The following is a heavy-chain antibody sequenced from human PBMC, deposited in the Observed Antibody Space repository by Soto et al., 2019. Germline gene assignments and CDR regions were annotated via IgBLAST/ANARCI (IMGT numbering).Heavy chain of an antibody. CDR1: GGSVSSGSYY. D-gene: IGHD3-3*01. V-gene: IGHV4-61*01. J-gene: IGHJ5*02. Sequence: SETLSLTCTVSGGSVSSGSYYWSWIRQPPGKGLEWIGYIYYSGSTNYNPSLKSRVTISVDTSKNQFYLKLSSVTAADTAVYFCAGVDFQVTGAPFDPWGQGTLVTVSS. CDR3: AGVDFQVTGAPFDP. CDR2: IYYSGST.